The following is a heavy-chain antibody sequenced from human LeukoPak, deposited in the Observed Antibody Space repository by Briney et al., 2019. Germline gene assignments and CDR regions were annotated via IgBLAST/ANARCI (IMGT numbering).Heavy chain of an antibody. CDR3: ARHASSSTIDY. D-gene: IGHD6-13*01. J-gene: IGHJ4*02. Sequence: PGGSLRLSCAASGFTFSSYSMNWVRQSPGKGLEWIGTIYYSGDTYYNPSLKSRVTIFVDTSKNQISLKLSSVTATDTAVYYCARHASSSTIDYWGQGTLVTVSS. CDR2: IYYSGDT. V-gene: IGHV4-39*01. CDR1: GFTFSSYSMN.